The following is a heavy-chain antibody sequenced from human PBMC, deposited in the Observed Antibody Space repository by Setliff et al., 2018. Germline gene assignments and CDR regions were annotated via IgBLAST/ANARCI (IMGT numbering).Heavy chain of an antibody. Sequence: ASVKVSCKASGYRFSTYGISWVRQAPGQGLEWMACVSDNNGNTNYAKSFQGRVTMNTDTSTSTAYMELGSLTSDDTAVYYCARDRKSSPEHYYFDYWGQGTLVTVSS. CDR3: ARDRKSSPEHYYFDY. CDR2: VSDNNGNT. V-gene: IGHV1-18*01. CDR1: GYRFSTYG. J-gene: IGHJ4*02.